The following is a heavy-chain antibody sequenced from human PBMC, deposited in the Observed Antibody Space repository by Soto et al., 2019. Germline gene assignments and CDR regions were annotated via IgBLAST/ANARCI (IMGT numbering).Heavy chain of an antibody. CDR2: IKSKTDGGTT. CDR3: TTVVVAATGYFDY. D-gene: IGHD2-15*01. CDR1: GFTFSSYA. J-gene: IGHJ4*02. Sequence: GGSLRLSCAASGFTFSSYAMSWVRQAPGKGLEWVGRIKSKTDGGTTDYAAPVKGRFTISRDDSKNTLYLQMNSLKTEDTAVYYCTTVVVAATGYFDYWGQGTLVTVSS. V-gene: IGHV3-15*01.